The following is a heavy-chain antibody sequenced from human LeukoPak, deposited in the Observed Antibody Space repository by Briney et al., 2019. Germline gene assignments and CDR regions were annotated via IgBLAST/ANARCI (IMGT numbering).Heavy chain of an antibody. D-gene: IGHD3-10*01. CDR1: GFTVSSNY. V-gene: IGHV3-53*01. Sequence: GGSLRLSCAASGFTVSSNYMSWVRQAPGKGLEWVSVIYTGGDTYYADSVKGRFTVSRDNSKNTVYLQMNGLRAEDTAVYNCARGSGLAGGVPFDYWGQGTLVTVSS. CDR3: ARGSGLAGGVPFDY. CDR2: IYTGGDT. J-gene: IGHJ4*02.